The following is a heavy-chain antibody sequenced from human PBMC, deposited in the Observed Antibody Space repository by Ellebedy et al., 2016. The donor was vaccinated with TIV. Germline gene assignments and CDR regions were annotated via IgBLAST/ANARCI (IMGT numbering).Heavy chain of an antibody. CDR2: LTASGDST. J-gene: IGHJ4*02. V-gene: IGHV3-23*01. D-gene: IGHD2-21*02. CDR1: GLTFSSHG. CDR3: VVTGWRGGTIVPFTY. Sequence: GESLKISCAVSGLTFSSHGLSWVRPAPGKGLEWVSGLTASGDSTYYADSVKGRFTISRDNSKNTLYLQMNSLRVEDTAVYYGVVTGWRGGTIVPFTYWGQGSLVTVSS.